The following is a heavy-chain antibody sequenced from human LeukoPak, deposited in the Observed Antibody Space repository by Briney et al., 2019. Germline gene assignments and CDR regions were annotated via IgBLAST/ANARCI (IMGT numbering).Heavy chain of an antibody. Sequence: ASVKVSCKASGYTFTSYGISWVRQAPGQGLEWMGWISAYNGNTNYAQKLQGRVTMTTDTSTSTAYMELRSLRSDDTAVYYCAGYGIASRYYYYYYMDVWGKGTTVTVSS. CDR3: AGYGIASRYYYYYYMDV. CDR1: GYTFTSYG. V-gene: IGHV1-18*01. J-gene: IGHJ6*03. D-gene: IGHD6-13*01. CDR2: ISAYNGNT.